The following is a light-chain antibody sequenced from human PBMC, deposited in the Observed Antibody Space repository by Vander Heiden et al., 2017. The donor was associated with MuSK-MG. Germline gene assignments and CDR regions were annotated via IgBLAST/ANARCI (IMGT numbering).Light chain of an antibody. J-gene: IGLJ3*02. CDR2: DVS. CDR3: CSYTGTWM. CDR1: STDVGAYDY. Sequence: QSALTQPLSVSGSPGQSVTISCTGTSTDVGAYDYVSWYQHHPGKAPKLIIYDVSKRPSGVPDRFSGSKSGNPASLTLSGLQAEDEADYYCCSYTGTWMFGGGTKLTVL. V-gene: IGLV2-11*01.